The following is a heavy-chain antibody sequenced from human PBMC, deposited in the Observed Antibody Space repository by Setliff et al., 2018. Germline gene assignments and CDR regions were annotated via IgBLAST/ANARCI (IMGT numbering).Heavy chain of an antibody. D-gene: IGHD3-10*01. CDR3: VMGSGALGPN. J-gene: IGHJ4*02. Sequence: GASVKVSCKASGYTFTSYDINWVRQATGQGLEWMGWMNPNSGNTGYAQKFQGRVTMTRNTSISTAYMDLSSLRFEDTAVYYCVMGSGALGPNWGQGTLVTVSS. CDR2: MNPNSGNT. CDR1: GYTFTSYD. V-gene: IGHV1-8*02.